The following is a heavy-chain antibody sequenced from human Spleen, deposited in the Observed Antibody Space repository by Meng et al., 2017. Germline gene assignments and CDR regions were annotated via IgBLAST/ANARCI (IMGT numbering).Heavy chain of an antibody. V-gene: IGHV4-34*01. J-gene: IGHJ4*02. Sequence: QVQLQQWGAGLLKPSETLSLTCAVYGGSFSGYYWSWIRQPPGKGLEWIGEINHSGSTNYNPSLKSRVTISVDKSKNNLSLKLSSVTAADTAVYYCGGSSGYPIDYWGQGTLVTVSS. CDR3: GGSSGYPIDY. D-gene: IGHD3-22*01. CDR2: INHSGST. CDR1: GGSFSGYY.